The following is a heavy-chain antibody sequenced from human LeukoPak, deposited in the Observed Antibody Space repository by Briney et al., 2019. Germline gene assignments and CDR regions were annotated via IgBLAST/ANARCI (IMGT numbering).Heavy chain of an antibody. D-gene: IGHD6-13*01. CDR3: ARLYEQQLVLGWFDP. CDR2: INPNSGGT. J-gene: IGHJ5*02. CDR1: GYTFSDYY. Sequence: GASVKVSCKASGYTFSDYYMHWVRQAPGQGLEWMGWINPNSGGTNYAQKFQGRVTMTRDTSISTAYMELSRLRSDDTAVYYCARLYEQQLVLGWFDPWGQGTLVTVSS. V-gene: IGHV1-2*02.